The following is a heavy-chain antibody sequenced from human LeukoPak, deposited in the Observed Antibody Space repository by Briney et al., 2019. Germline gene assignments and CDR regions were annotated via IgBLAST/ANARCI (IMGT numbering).Heavy chain of an antibody. V-gene: IGHV3-7*01. Sequence: PGGSLRLSCGASGFTFGSYAKNWVRQAPGKGLEWVANIKQDGSEKYYVDSVKGRFTISRDNAKNSLYLQMNSLRAEDTAVYYCARYPFDYWGQGTLVTVSS. D-gene: IGHD1-14*01. CDR2: IKQDGSEK. CDR1: GFTFGSYA. J-gene: IGHJ4*02. CDR3: ARYPFDY.